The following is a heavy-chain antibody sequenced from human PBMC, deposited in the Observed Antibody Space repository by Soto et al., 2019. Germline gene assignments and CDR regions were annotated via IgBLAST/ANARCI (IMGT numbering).Heavy chain of an antibody. CDR1: GGSISSGGYS. CDR3: ARVSQVVGFDY. CDR2: IYHSGST. D-gene: IGHD2-15*01. Sequence: QLQLQESGSGLVKPSQTLSLTCAVSGGSISSGGYSWSWIRQPPGKGLEWIGYIYHSGSTYYNPSLTIRVTISVDRSKNQCSLKLSSVTAADTAVYYCARVSQVVGFDYWGQGTLVTVSS. J-gene: IGHJ4*02. V-gene: IGHV4-30-2*01.